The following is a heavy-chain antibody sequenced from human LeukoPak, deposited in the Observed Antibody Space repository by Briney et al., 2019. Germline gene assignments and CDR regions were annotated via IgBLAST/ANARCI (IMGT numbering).Heavy chain of an antibody. CDR1: GYGFTDYG. CDR2: ISAYNGNT. Sequence: ASVKVSCKASGYGFTDYGFTWVRQAPGQGLEWTGWISAYNGNTNYAQKLQGRVTMTTDTSTSTAHMELRSLRSDDTAVYYCARTFRYFGSGSYYSGRSFYYGMDVWGQGTTVTVSS. CDR3: ARTFRYFGSGSYYSGRSFYYGMDV. V-gene: IGHV1-18*01. J-gene: IGHJ6*02. D-gene: IGHD3-10*01.